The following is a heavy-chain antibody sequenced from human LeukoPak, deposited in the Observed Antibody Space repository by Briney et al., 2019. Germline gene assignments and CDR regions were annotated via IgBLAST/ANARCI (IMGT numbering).Heavy chain of an antibody. CDR2: IYYSGST. CDR3: ARGSYGSGSYLGLNWFDP. CDR1: GCSISSYD. Sequence: SETLSLTCTVSGCSISSYDWSWIRQPPGKGLEWIGYIYYSGSTNYNPSLKSRVTISVAKSKNKFSLTLSSVTAADTAVYYCARGSYGSGSYLGLNWFDPWGQGTMVTVSS. V-gene: IGHV4-59*01. J-gene: IGHJ5*02. D-gene: IGHD3-10*01.